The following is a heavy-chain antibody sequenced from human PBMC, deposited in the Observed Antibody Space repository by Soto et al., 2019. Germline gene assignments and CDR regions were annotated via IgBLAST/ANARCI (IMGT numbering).Heavy chain of an antibody. V-gene: IGHV1-46*03. D-gene: IGHD6-6*01. CDR3: TRGLASGDY. CDR2: INPNGGST. CDR1: GYIFTNFY. Sequence: QVQLVQPGAEVKKPGASVKFCCKASGYIFTNFYIHWVRQAPGQGLEWIGIINPNGGSTNYAQNFQGRVTMTRGTSTSTVYMDLSSLRSEDTAVYYCTRGLASGDYWGQGTLITVSS. J-gene: IGHJ4*02.